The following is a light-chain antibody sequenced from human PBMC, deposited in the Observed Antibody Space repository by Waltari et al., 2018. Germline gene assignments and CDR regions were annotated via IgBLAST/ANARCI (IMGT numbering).Light chain of an antibody. V-gene: IGKV4-1*01. J-gene: IGKJ5*01. CDR1: QSILYSADNGNY. CDR3: QQRSNWPRIT. CDR2: WES. Sequence: DIVMTQSPDSLAVSLGDRATLNSQSSQSILYSADNGNYLAWYQKKPGQPPRLLIYWESTRASGVPDRFSGAGSGTDFNFTISSLEPEDFAVYYCQQRSNWPRITFGQGTRLEI.